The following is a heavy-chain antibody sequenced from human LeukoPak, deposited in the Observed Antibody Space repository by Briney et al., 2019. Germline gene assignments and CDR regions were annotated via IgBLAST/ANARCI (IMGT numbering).Heavy chain of an antibody. J-gene: IGHJ4*02. CDR1: GFTVISTY. CDR2: LYGGGST. Sequence: PGGSLRLSCAASGFTVISTYMSWVRQAPGKGLEWVSVLYGGGSTYYADSVKGRFTISRDNAENSLSLQMNSLRAEDTAVYYCARGYGDYFYYFDYWGQGTLVTVSS. CDR3: ARGYGDYFYYFDY. D-gene: IGHD4-17*01. V-gene: IGHV3-53*01.